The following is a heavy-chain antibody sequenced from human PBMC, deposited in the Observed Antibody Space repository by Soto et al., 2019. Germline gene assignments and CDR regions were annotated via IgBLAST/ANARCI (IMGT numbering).Heavy chain of an antibody. J-gene: IGHJ4*02. CDR1: GYTFPSYA. CDR3: ARVRVIRGVIPSHFGL. V-gene: IGHV1-18*04. D-gene: IGHD3-10*01. Sequence: ASVKVSCKASGYTFPSYAVSWVRQPPGQGLEWLGWISAYDGKTRYAQKFQGRVSMTTDTSTTTADMELRSLRSDDTGVHYCARVRVIRGVIPSHFGLWGQGTLVTSPQ. CDR2: ISAYDGKT.